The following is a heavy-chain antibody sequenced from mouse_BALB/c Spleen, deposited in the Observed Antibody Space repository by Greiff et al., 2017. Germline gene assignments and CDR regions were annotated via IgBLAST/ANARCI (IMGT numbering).Heavy chain of an antibody. CDR2: IDPYNGGT. V-gene: IGHV1S135*01. Sequence: VQLQQSGPELVKPGASVKVSCKASGYAFTSYNMYWVKQSHGKSLEWIGYIDPYNGGTSYNQKFKGKATLTVDKSSSTAYMHLNSLTSEDSAVYYCARARGYDRGGYAMDYWGQGTSVTVSS. D-gene: IGHD2-2*01. J-gene: IGHJ4*01. CDR3: ARARGYDRGGYAMDY. CDR1: GYAFTSYN.